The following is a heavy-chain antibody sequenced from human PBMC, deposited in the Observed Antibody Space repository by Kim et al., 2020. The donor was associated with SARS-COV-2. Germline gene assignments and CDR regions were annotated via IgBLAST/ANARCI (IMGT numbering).Heavy chain of an antibody. Sequence: SGPTLVNPTQTLTLTCMFSGFSLTTSGVGVGWIRQPPGKALEWLALIYWDDDKRYRPSLERRLTITKDISRNEVVLTMTDMDPVDTGTYYCVHREGRENYYDAFDYWGQGTLVTVSS. CDR3: VHREGRENYYDAFDY. V-gene: IGHV2-5*02. CDR2: IYWDDDK. D-gene: IGHD3-22*01. J-gene: IGHJ4*02. CDR1: GFSLTTSGVG.